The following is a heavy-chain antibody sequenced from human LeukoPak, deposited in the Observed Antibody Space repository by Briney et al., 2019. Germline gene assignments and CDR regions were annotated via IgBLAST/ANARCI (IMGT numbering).Heavy chain of an antibody. V-gene: IGHV3-7*01. Sequence: GGSLRLSCGASGFTLSSYWMNWVRQAPGKGLEWVANIKQDGSEKYYVDSVKGRFTISRDNSKNSLFLQMNSLRVEDTAVYYCARMSGRSDHYWDAFDIWGQGTMVTVSS. J-gene: IGHJ3*02. CDR1: GFTLSSYW. CDR3: ARMSGRSDHYWDAFDI. CDR2: IKQDGSEK. D-gene: IGHD3-22*01.